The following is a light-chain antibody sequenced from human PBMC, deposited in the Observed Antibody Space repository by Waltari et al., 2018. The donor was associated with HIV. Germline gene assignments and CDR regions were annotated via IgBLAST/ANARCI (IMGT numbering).Light chain of an antibody. Sequence: QSALTQPPSASGSPGQSVTISCTGTSSDVGGYSYVSWYQQHPGKAPKLMIYEVSERPSGVPDRFFGSKSGNTASLTVSGLQAEDEAEYFCSSYAGGNNYVFGTGTKVTVL. J-gene: IGLJ1*01. CDR3: SSYAGGNNYV. CDR2: EVS. CDR1: SSDVGGYSY. V-gene: IGLV2-8*01.